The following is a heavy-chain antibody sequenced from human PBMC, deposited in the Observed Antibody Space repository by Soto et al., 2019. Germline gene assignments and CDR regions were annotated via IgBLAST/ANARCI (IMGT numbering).Heavy chain of an antibody. CDR2: IDPSDSYT. CDR1: GYSFTSYW. J-gene: IGHJ6*02. CDR3: ARSEADPEYYGMDV. Sequence: PGESLKISCQGSGYSFTSYWISWVRQMPGKGLEWMGRIDPSDSYTNYGPSFQGQVTISADKSISTAYLQWSSLKASDTAMYYCARSEADPEYYGMDVWGQGTTVTVSS. V-gene: IGHV5-10-1*04.